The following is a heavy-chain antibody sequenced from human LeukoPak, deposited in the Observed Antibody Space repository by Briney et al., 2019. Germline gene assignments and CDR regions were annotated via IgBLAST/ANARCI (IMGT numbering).Heavy chain of an antibody. CDR1: GGTFSSYA. D-gene: IGHD4-11*01. V-gene: IGHV1-69*13. Sequence: ASVKVSCKASGGTFSSYAISWVRQAPGQGHEWMGGIIPIFGTANYAQKFQGRVTITADESTSTAYMELSSLRSEDTAVYYCARDLNSNYAAYWGQGTLVTVSS. CDR2: IIPIFGTA. CDR3: ARDLNSNYAAY. J-gene: IGHJ4*02.